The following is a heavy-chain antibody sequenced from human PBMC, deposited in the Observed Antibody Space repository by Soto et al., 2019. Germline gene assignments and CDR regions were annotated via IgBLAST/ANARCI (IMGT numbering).Heavy chain of an antibody. D-gene: IGHD2-8*01. V-gene: IGHV3-23*01. CDR3: VKDLIANNGVWEPFDM. J-gene: IGHJ3*02. Sequence: EVQLLESGGGLVQPGGSLRLSCEASGFTFSAYTMSWVRQVPGKGLQWVSGIFGSGGGIQYADSVRGRFTVSRDNSRNTLYPQLDSLRAEDTAVYYCVKDLIANNGVWEPFDMWGQGTEVTVSS. CDR2: IFGSGGGI. CDR1: GFTFSAYT.